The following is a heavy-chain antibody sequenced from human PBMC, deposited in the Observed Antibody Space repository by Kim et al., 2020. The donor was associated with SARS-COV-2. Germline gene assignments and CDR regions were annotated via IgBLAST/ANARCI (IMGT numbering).Heavy chain of an antibody. D-gene: IGHD3-10*01. CDR2: IYHSGST. CDR3: ARVTLTMAASYFDY. J-gene: IGHJ4*02. V-gene: IGHV4-4*02. Sequence: SETLSLTCAVSGGSISSSNWWSWVRQPPGKGLEWIGEIYHSGSTNYNPSLKSRVTISVDKSKNQFSLKLSSVTAADTAVYYCARVTLTMAASYFDYWGQGTLVTVSS. CDR1: GGSISSSNW.